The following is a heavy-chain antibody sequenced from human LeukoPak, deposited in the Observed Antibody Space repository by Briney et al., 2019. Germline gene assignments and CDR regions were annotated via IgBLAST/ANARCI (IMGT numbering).Heavy chain of an antibody. V-gene: IGHV4-61*01. Sequence: SETLSLTCTVSSGSVSSGSYYWSWIRQPPGKGLEWIGYISYSGSTNYNPSLKSRVTISVDTSKNQFSLKLSSVTAADTAVYYCARGVAVAGTRWFDPWGQGTLVTVSS. D-gene: IGHD6-19*01. CDR3: ARGVAVAGTRWFDP. CDR1: SGSVSSGSYY. CDR2: ISYSGST. J-gene: IGHJ5*02.